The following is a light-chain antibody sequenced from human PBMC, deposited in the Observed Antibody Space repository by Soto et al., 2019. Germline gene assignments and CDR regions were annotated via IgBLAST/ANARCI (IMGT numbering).Light chain of an antibody. Sequence: EIVMTQSPATLSVSPGERATLSCRASQSVSSNLAWSQQKPGQAPRLLIYGASTMATGIPGRFSGSGSGTEFTLTISSMQSEAFAVYYCQQYNNWPPPLTFGGGTKVESK. J-gene: IGKJ4*01. V-gene: IGKV3-15*01. CDR2: GAS. CDR3: QQYNNWPPPLT. CDR1: QSVSSN.